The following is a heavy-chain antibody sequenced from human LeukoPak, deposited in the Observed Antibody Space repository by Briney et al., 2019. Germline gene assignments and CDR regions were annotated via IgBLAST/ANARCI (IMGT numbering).Heavy chain of an antibody. V-gene: IGHV1-18*04. CDR3: ARDSGSGDFDY. D-gene: IGHD3-10*01. CDR1: GYTFTDYY. CDR2: ISAYNGNT. Sequence: GASVKVSCKASGYTFTDYYIHWVRQAPGQGLEWMGWISAYNGNTNYAQKLQGRVTMTTDTSTSTAYMELRSLRSDDTAVYYCARDSGSGDFDYWGQGTLVTVSS. J-gene: IGHJ4*02.